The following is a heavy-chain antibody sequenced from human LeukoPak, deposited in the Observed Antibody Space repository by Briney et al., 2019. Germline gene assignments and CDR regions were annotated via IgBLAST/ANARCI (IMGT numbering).Heavy chain of an antibody. Sequence: SQTPSLTCAVSGGSISSGGYSWSWIRQPPGKGLEWIGYIYHSGSTYYNPSLKSRVTISVDRSKNQFSLKLSSVTAADTAVYYCARSRQDLYFDYWGQGTLVTVSS. V-gene: IGHV4-30-2*01. CDR2: IYHSGST. CDR3: ARSRQDLYFDY. J-gene: IGHJ4*02. CDR1: GGSISSGGYS. D-gene: IGHD2-15*01.